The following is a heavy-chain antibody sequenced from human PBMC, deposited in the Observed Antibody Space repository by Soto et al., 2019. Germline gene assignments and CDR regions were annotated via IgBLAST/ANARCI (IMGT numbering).Heavy chain of an antibody. CDR3: AGIWYYYYYGMDV. CDR2: INHSGST. CDR1: GGSFSGYY. D-gene: IGHD1-20*01. J-gene: IGHJ6*02. V-gene: IGHV4-34*01. Sequence: SETLSLTCAVYGGSFSGYYWSWIRQPPGKGLEWIGEINHSGSTNYNPSHKSRVTISVDTSKNQFSLKLSSVTAADTAVYYCAGIWYYYYYGMDVWGQGTTVT.